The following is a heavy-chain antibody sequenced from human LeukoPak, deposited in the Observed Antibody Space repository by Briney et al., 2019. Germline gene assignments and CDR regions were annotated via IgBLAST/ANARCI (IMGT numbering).Heavy chain of an antibody. CDR2: IYSGGST. Sequence: GGSLRLSCAASGFTVSSNYMSWVRQAPGKGLEWVSVIYSGGSTYYADSMKGRFTISRDNSKNTLYLQMNSLRAEDTAVYYCARESYGDYSWYFDYWGQGTLVTVSS. CDR1: GFTVSSNY. J-gene: IGHJ4*02. V-gene: IGHV3-53*01. CDR3: ARESYGDYSWYFDY. D-gene: IGHD4-17*01.